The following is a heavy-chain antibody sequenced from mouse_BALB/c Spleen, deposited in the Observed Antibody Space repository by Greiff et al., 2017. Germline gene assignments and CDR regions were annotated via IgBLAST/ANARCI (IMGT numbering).Heavy chain of an antibody. J-gene: IGHJ4*01. CDR1: GYSFTGYY. CDR3: ARWAATEWDAMDY. V-gene: IGHV1-31*01. CDR2: INPYNGAA. D-gene: IGHD6-1*01. Sequence: VQLQQSGPELVKPGASVKISCKASGYSFTGYYMHWVKQSHVKSLEWIGRINPYNGAASYNQNFKDKASLTVDKSSSTAYMELHSLTSEDSAVYYCARWAATEWDAMDYWGQGTSVTVSA.